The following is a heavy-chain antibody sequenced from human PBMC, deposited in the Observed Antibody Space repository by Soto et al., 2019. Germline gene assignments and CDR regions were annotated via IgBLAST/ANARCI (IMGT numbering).Heavy chain of an antibody. CDR2: INPNSGGT. CDR3: ARGRTAMVSNNWFDP. J-gene: IGHJ5*02. V-gene: IGHV1-2*02. D-gene: IGHD5-18*01. CDR1: GYTFTGYY. Sequence: QVRLVQSGAEVKKPGASVKVSCKASGYTFTGYYMPWVRQAPGQGLEWMGWINPNSGGTNYAQKFQGRVTMTRDTSISTAYMELSRLRSDDTAVYYCARGRTAMVSNNWFDPWGQGTLVTVSS.